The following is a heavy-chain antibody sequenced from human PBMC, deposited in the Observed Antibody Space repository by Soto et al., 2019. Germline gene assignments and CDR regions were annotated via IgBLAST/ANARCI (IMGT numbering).Heavy chain of an antibody. CDR2: MDPNRGHS. V-gene: IGHV1-8*01. Sequence: ASVKVSCKASGYNISSYDIIWVRQAAGQGLEWMGWMDPNRGHSDSVQNFRGRVTMTTNISASTAYMELSGLRSDDTGVYYCARGAHDYGDSPRYYGMDVWGQGTTVTVSS. CDR3: ARGAHDYGDSPRYYGMDV. J-gene: IGHJ6*02. CDR1: GYNISSYD. D-gene: IGHD4-17*01.